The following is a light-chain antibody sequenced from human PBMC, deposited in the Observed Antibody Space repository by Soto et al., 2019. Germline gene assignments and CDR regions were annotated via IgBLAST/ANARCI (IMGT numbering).Light chain of an antibody. CDR2: DAS. V-gene: IGKV1-33*01. CDR3: HQYDTVPYD. J-gene: IGKJ3*01. Sequence: DIQMTQSPSSLSASLGDRVTITCQASQDINTYLHWYQQKLGKAPKLLIYDASNLETGVPSRFSGSGSGTEFTFTITSLQPEDIATYYCHQYDTVPYDFGPGTKVDL. CDR1: QDINTY.